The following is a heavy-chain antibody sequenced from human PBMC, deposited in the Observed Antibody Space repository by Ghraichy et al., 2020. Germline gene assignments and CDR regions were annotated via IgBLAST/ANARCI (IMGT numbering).Heavy chain of an antibody. J-gene: IGHJ6*02. CDR3: ARCSEDEYPTFYHGMDV. Sequence: SETLSLTCGVSGGSVSGYFWNWIRQPAGKGLEWIGRIYPTTGHTNYNPSLENRVTMSVDMSKNQFSLNMRSVSAADTAVYYCARCSEDEYPTFYHGMDVWGQGTTVTVS. D-gene: IGHD2-2*01. V-gene: IGHV4-4*07. CDR2: IYPTTGHT. CDR1: GGSVSGYF.